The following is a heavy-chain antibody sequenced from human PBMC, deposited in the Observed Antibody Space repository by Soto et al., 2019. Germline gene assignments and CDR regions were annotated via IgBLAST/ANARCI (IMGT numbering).Heavy chain of an antibody. CDR2: ITWNGGNS. CDR1: GFRFDDYN. Sequence: GGSLRLSCAASGFRFDDYNIHWVRQAPGKGLEWVSLITWNGGNSYYADSVKGRFTISRDGTTESVSLQMTSLKREDTGLYFCARETLSYGSALDVWGQGTTVTVS. V-gene: IGHV3-43*01. D-gene: IGHD3-16*01. CDR3: ARETLSYGSALDV. J-gene: IGHJ6*02.